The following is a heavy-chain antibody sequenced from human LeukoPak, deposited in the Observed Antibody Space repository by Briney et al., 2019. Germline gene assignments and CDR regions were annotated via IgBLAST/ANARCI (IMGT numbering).Heavy chain of an antibody. CDR3: ASSRGYDVGGYFDY. J-gene: IGHJ4*02. V-gene: IGHV3-30*02. CDR1: GFTFSSYG. Sequence: SGGSLRLSCAASGFTFSSYGMHWVRQAPGKGLEWVAFIRYDGSNKYYADSVKGRFTISRDNSKNTLYLQMNSLRAEDTAVYYCASSRGYDVGGYFDYWGQGTLVTVSS. CDR2: IRYDGSNK. D-gene: IGHD5-12*01.